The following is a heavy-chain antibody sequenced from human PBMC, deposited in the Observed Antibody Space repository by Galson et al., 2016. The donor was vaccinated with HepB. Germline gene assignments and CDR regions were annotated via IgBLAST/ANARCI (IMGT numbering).Heavy chain of an antibody. CDR3: AREGTYTSGWYPFDY. V-gene: IGHV6-1*01. D-gene: IGHD6-19*01. CDR1: GDSVSSNSAA. CDR2: TYYRSEWYN. Sequence: CAISGDSVSSNSAAWSWIRQSPSRGLEWLGRTYYRSEWYNDYAVSVKSRITINPDTSKNQFSLQLNSVTPEDTAVYYCAREGTYTSGWYPFDYWGQGTLVTVSS. J-gene: IGHJ4*02.